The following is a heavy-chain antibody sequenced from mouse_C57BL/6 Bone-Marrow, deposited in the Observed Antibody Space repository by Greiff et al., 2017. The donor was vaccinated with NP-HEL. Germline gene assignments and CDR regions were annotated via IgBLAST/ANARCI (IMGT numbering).Heavy chain of an antibody. CDR1: GFNFKDYY. J-gene: IGHJ1*03. CDR2: IYPEGGGT. V-gene: IGHV14-1*01. CDR3: TAITTVVAPGYFDV. Sequence: VQLKQSGAELVRPGASVKLSCTASGFNFKDYYMHWVKQRPEQGLEWIGRIYPEGGGTEYAAKFQGKATMTADTSSNTAYLQLSHLTSEDTAVYYGTAITTVVAPGYFDVWGKGTTVTVSS. D-gene: IGHD1-1*01.